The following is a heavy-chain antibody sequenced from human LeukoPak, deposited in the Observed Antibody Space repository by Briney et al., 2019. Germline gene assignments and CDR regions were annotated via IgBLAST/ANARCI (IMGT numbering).Heavy chain of an antibody. CDR2: FRESGGST. Sequence: GGSLRLSCVASGFTFSSYAMSWVRQAPGKGLEWVSAFRESGGSTHYADSVKGRFTISRDNSKNTLYLQMNSLRAEDTAVYYCAKTKPYGTTWYGGIDWGQGALVTVSS. CDR1: GFTFSSYA. J-gene: IGHJ4*02. V-gene: IGHV3-23*01. CDR3: AKTKPYGTTWYGGID. D-gene: IGHD6-13*01.